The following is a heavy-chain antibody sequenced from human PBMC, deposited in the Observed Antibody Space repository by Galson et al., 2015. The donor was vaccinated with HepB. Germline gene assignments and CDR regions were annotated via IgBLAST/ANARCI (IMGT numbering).Heavy chain of an antibody. CDR1: GFSFSSYW. D-gene: IGHD3-10*01. CDR2: INSDGSST. Sequence: SLRLSCAASGFSFSSYWMHWVRQAPGKGLVWVSRINSDGSSTSYADSVKGRFTISRDNAKNTLYLQMNSLRAEDTAVYYCAKDSEAMERFGKAVYYYYYGMDVWGQGTTVTVSS. CDR3: AKDSEAMERFGKAVYYYYYGMDV. V-gene: IGHV3-74*01. J-gene: IGHJ6*02.